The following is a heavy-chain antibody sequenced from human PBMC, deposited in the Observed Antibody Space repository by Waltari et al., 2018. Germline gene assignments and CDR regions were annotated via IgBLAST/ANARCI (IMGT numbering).Heavy chain of an antibody. CDR3: ARAKFDCSSTSCRNHYYYGMDV. CDR1: GYSFTSYW. Sequence: EVLLVQSGAEVTKPGESLKISCKGSGYSFTSYWIGWVRQMPGKGLEWMGIIYRGDADTRYSPSFQGQVTSSADKAISTAYLQWSSLKASDTARYYCARAKFDCSSTSCRNHYYYGMDVWGQGTTVTVSS. J-gene: IGHJ6*02. CDR2: IYRGDADT. D-gene: IGHD2-2*01. V-gene: IGHV5-51*01.